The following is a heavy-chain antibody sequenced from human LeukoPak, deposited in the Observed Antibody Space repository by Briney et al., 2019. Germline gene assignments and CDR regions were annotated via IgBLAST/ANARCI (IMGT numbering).Heavy chain of an antibody. Sequence: GASVKVSCKASGGTFSSYALGWVRQAPGQGLEWMGGIIPIFGTTNYAQKFQGRVTITTDESTSTAYMELSSLTSEDTAVYYCARGVVSDNWFDPWGQGTLVTVSS. J-gene: IGHJ5*02. CDR2: IIPIFGTT. CDR1: GGTFSSYA. V-gene: IGHV1-69*05. CDR3: ARGVVSDNWFDP. D-gene: IGHD3-3*01.